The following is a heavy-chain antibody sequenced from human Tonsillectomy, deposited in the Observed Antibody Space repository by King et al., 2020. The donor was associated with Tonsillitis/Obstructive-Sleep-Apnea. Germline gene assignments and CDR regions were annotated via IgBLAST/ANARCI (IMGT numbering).Heavy chain of an antibody. J-gene: IGHJ6*03. CDR1: GGSFSGYY. V-gene: IGHV4-34*01. D-gene: IGHD2-2*01. CDR3: ARGDIIVVPAAMVYYYYMDV. Sequence: VQLQQWGAGLXKPSETLSLTCAVYGGSFSGYYWSWIRQPPGKGLQWIGEINHSGSTNYNPSLKSRVTISVDTSKNQFSLKLSSVTAADTAVYYCARGDIIVVPAAMVYYYYMDVWGKGTTVTVSS. CDR2: INHSGST.